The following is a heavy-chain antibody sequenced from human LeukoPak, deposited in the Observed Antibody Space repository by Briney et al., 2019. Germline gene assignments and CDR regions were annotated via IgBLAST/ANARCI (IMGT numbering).Heavy chain of an antibody. CDR2: IIPILGIA. Sequence: SVKVSCKASGGTFSSYAISWVRQAPGQGLEWMGRIIPILGIANYAQKFQGRVTVTADKSTSTAYMELSSLRSEDTAVYYCARGGYGNYGMDVWGQGTTVTVSS. V-gene: IGHV1-69*04. J-gene: IGHJ6*02. CDR3: ARGGYGNYGMDV. D-gene: IGHD6-13*01. CDR1: GGTFSSYA.